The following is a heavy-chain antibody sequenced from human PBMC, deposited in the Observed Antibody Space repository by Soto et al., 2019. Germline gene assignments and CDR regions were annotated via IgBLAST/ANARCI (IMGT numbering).Heavy chain of an antibody. Sequence: GGSLRLSCAASGFTVSSNYMSWVRQAPGKGLEWVSVIYSGGSTYYADSVKGRFTISRDNSKNTLYLQMNSLRAEDTAVYYCAREEVLRYFDWLPNSPYYYYYMDVWGKGTTVTVSS. V-gene: IGHV3-66*01. CDR3: AREEVLRYFDWLPNSPYYYYYMDV. CDR1: GFTVSSNY. CDR2: IYSGGST. D-gene: IGHD3-9*01. J-gene: IGHJ6*03.